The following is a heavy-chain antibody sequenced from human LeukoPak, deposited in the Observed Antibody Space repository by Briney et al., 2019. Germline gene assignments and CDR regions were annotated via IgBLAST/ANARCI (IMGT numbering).Heavy chain of an antibody. D-gene: IGHD1-26*01. CDR2: LYNSGNT. Sequence: SETQSLTCSVSGGSISTYYWSWIRQPPEKGLEWIGYLYNSGNTKYNPSLKSRVTISVDTSKSQFSLELTSVTAADTAVYYCVRGGSYSPFDHWGQGTLVTVSS. V-gene: IGHV4-59*01. CDR3: VRGGSYSPFDH. J-gene: IGHJ4*02. CDR1: GGSISTYY.